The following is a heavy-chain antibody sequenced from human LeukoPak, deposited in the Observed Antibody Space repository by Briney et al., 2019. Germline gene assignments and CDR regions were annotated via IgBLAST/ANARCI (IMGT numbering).Heavy chain of an antibody. J-gene: IGHJ4*02. CDR2: IYYSGNT. Sequence: SETLSLTCTVSGGSISSSYSYWGWIRQSPGKGLEWIGNIYYSGNTYYNPSLKSRVTISVDTSKNQFSLKLSSVTAADTAVYYCARDGYLAVDYWGQGTLVTVSS. CDR1: GGSISSSYSY. V-gene: IGHV4-39*07. CDR3: ARDGYLAVDY. D-gene: IGHD2-2*03.